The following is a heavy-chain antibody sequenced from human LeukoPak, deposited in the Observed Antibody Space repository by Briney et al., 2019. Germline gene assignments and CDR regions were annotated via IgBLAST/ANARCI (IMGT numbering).Heavy chain of an antibody. CDR2: IYYSGST. CDR3: ARNYGDFDY. J-gene: IGHJ4*02. CDR1: GGSISSYY. Sequence: PSETLSLTCTVSGGSISSYYWSWIRQPPGKGLEWIGYIYYSGSTNYNPSLKSRVTISVDTSKSQFSLKLSSVTAADTAVYYCARNYGDFDYWGQGTLVTVSS. V-gene: IGHV4-59*01. D-gene: IGHD4-17*01.